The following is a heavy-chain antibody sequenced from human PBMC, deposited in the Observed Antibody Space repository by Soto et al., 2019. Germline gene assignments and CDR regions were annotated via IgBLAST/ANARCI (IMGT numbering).Heavy chain of an antibody. D-gene: IGHD2-15*01. V-gene: IGHV3-7*03. J-gene: IGHJ5*02. CDR3: ARDPGYCSSGSCRWFDP. CDR2: IKQDGSEK. Sequence: GGSLRLSCAASEFTFSSYWMSWVRQAPGKGLEWVANIKQDGSEKYYVDSVEGRFTISRGNAKNSLYLQMNSLRAEDTAMYYCARDPGYCSSGSCRWFDPWGQGTLVTVSS. CDR1: EFTFSSYW.